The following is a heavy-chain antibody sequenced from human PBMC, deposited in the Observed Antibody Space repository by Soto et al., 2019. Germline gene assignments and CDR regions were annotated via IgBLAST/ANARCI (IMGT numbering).Heavy chain of an antibody. CDR2: IGTAGDT. J-gene: IGHJ6*02. D-gene: IGHD5-18*01. V-gene: IGHV3-13*01. CDR3: ARARGYSYGHPSLDGMDV. CDR1: GFTFSSYD. Sequence: EVQLVESGGGLVQPGGSLRLSCAASGFTFSSYDMHWVRQATGKGLEWVSAIGTAGDTYYPGSVKGRFTISRENAKNSLYLQMNSLRAGDTAVYYCARARGYSYGHPSLDGMDVWGQGTTVTVSS.